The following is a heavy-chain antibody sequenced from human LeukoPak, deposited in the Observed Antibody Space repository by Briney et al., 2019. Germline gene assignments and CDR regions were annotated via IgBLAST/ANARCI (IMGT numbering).Heavy chain of an antibody. Sequence: SQTLSLTCTVSGGSISSGDYYWSWVRQPPGKGLEWIVYIYYSGSTYYNPSLKSQVTISVDTSKNQFSLKLISLTAADTAVYYCARSPIVATGYYFDYWGQGTLATVSS. CDR2: IYYSGST. CDR3: ARSPIVATGYYFDY. CDR1: GGSISSGDYY. J-gene: IGHJ4*02. V-gene: IGHV4-30-4*01. D-gene: IGHD5-12*01.